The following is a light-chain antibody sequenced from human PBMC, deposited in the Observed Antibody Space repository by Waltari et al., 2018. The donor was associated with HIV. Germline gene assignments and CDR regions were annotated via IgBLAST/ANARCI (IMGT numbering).Light chain of an antibody. Sequence: SYDLTQPPSVSVSPGQTARITYPDDASQTQYAYCYHQKPGQALRLVIYKDSKRPAGIPELFAGSSSGTTVTLTISGVQAEDETDYYCQSADSSGTYVVFGGGTKLTVL. CDR1: ASQTQY. CDR2: KDS. V-gene: IGLV3-25*03. CDR3: QSADSSGTYVV. J-gene: IGLJ2*01.